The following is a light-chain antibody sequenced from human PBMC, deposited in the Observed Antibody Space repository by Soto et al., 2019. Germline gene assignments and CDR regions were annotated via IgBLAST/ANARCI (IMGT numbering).Light chain of an antibody. V-gene: IGKV1-5*03. CDR2: KAS. J-gene: IGKJ1*01. CDR3: QQYNSSPWT. CDR1: QSISSW. Sequence: DIQMTQSPSTLSASVGDRVTITCRASQSISSWLAWYQQQPGKDPKLLIYKASSLESGVPSRFSGSGSGTAFTLTISSLQPDEFATYYCQQYNSSPWTFGQGTKVE.